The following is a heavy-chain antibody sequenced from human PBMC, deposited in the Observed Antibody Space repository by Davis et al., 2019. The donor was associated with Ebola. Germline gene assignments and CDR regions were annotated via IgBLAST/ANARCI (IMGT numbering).Heavy chain of an antibody. Sequence: PSETLSPTSPLSGASISSHYSSWIRPPAGTGLEWIGRISTSGSTNYNLSLKSRVTMSLDTSKNQFSLKLSSVTAADTAVYYCARGWAFDIWGQGTMVTVSS. CDR3: ARGWAFDI. CDR2: ISTSGST. CDR1: GASISSHY. D-gene: IGHD5-24*01. J-gene: IGHJ3*02. V-gene: IGHV4-4*07.